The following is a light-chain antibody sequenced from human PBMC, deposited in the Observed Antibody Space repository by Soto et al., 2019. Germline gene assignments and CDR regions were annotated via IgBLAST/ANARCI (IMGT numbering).Light chain of an antibody. Sequence: ENAFTQSQFTLSGPASDTASLSWKASQSVSSYLAWYQQKPGQAPRLLIYDASNRATGTPARFSGSGSGTDFTLTISSLEPEDFAVYYCQQRSKWPIKFGQGTRLEIK. V-gene: IGKV3-11*01. CDR2: DAS. CDR3: QQRSKWPIK. J-gene: IGKJ5*01. CDR1: QSVSSY.